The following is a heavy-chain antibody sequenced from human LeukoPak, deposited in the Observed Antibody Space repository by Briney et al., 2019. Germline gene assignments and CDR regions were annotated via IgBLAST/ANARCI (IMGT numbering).Heavy chain of an antibody. J-gene: IGHJ5*01. CDR1: GDSTSNFY. Sequence: SETLSLTCTVSGDSTSNFYWNWIRQSPGKGLEWIGNIHYSGSSVYNPSLKSRVTISIDTSRRQFFLKLNSVTAADAAVYFCALAPNSNWFDFWGPGTLVTVSS. CDR3: ALAPNSNWFDF. V-gene: IGHV4-59*03. CDR2: IHYSGSS. D-gene: IGHD2-8*01.